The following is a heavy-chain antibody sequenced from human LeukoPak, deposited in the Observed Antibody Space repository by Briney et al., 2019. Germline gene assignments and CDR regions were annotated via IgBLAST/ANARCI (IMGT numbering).Heavy chain of an antibody. Sequence: SGTLSLTCAVSGGPISSSNWWSWVRQPPGKGLEWIGEIYHSGSTNYNPSLKSRVTISVDKSKNQFSLKLTSVTAADTAVYYCARPRNDILTGYYSFDYWGQGTLVTVSS. CDR3: ARPRNDILTGYYSFDY. CDR1: GGPISSSNW. D-gene: IGHD3-9*01. CDR2: IYHSGST. V-gene: IGHV4-4*02. J-gene: IGHJ4*02.